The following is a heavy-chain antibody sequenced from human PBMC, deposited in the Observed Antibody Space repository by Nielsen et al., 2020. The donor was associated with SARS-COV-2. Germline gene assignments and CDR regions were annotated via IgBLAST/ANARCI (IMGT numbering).Heavy chain of an antibody. V-gene: IGHV3-30*18. J-gene: IGHJ4*02. CDR3: AKYGAAAGFDY. Sequence: GGSLRLSCAASGFTFSSYGMHWVRQAPGKGLEWVAVISYDGSNKYYADSVKGRFTISRDNSKNTLYLQMNSLRAEGTAVYYCAKYGAAAGFDYWGQGTLVTVSS. CDR1: GFTFSSYG. D-gene: IGHD6-13*01. CDR2: ISYDGSNK.